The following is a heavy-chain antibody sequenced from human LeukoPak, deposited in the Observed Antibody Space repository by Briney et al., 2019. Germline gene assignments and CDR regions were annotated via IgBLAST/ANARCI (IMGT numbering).Heavy chain of an antibody. D-gene: IGHD5-18*01. V-gene: IGHV1-24*01. CDR3: ARDNGGTAMAYYYYYYMDV. J-gene: IGHJ6*03. CDR1: GYTLTELS. CDR2: FDPEDGET. Sequence: GASVKVSCKVSGYTLTELSMHWVRQAPGKGLEWMGGFDPEDGETIYAQKFQGRVTMTEDTSTDTAYMELSSLRSEDTAVYCCARDNGGTAMAYYYYYYMDVWGKGTTVTISS.